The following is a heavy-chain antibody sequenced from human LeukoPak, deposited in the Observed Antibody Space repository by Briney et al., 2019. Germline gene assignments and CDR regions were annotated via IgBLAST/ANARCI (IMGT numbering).Heavy chain of an antibody. V-gene: IGHV3-66*01. CDR3: AKTNNYAYVH. J-gene: IGHJ4*02. D-gene: IGHD5-18*01. CDR2: IYADGGT. CDR1: GFTFSSYA. Sequence: PGGSLRLSCAASGFTFSSYAMHWVRQAPGKGLEWVSIIYADGGTYYADSLKGRFTISRDISKNTVFLQMNSLRAEDTAVYYCAKTNNYAYVHWGQGTLVTVSS.